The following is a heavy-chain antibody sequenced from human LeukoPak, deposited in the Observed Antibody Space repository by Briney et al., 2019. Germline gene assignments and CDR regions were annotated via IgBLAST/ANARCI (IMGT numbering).Heavy chain of an antibody. CDR1: GFTFSNYA. J-gene: IGHJ4*02. V-gene: IGHV3-23*01. Sequence: GASLRLSCAASGFTFSNYAMGWVRQAPGKGLEWVSAISRSGGSTYYADSVKSRFTISRDISKNTLYLQMNTLRADDTAVYYCARDHSGTFDFDYWGQGTLVTVSS. D-gene: IGHD1-26*01. CDR3: ARDHSGTFDFDY. CDR2: ISRSGGST.